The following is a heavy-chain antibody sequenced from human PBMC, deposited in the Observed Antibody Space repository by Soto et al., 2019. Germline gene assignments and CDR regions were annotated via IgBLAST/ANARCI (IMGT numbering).Heavy chain of an antibody. CDR2: IYYSGST. D-gene: IGHD3-22*01. Sequence: TSETLSLTCTVSGGSISRGGYYLSWIRQHPGKGLEWIGYIYYSGSTYYNPSLKSRVTISVDTSKNQFSLKLSSVTAAETAVYYSARVTGARGWVRPPHIDYWGQATLVTLFS. CDR1: GGSISRGGYY. V-gene: IGHV4-31*03. J-gene: IGHJ4*02. CDR3: ARVTGARGWVRPPHIDY.